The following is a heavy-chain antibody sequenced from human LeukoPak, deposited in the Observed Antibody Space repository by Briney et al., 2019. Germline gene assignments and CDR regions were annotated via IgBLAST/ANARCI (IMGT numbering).Heavy chain of an antibody. CDR1: GYTFTGYY. Sequence: ASVKVSCKASGYTFTGYYMHWVRQAPGQGLEWMGWINPNSGGTNYAQKFQGRVTMTRDTSISTAYMELSRLRSDDTAVYYCARVGTDGYGTLVSCDYWGQGTLVTVSS. V-gene: IGHV1-2*02. J-gene: IGHJ4*02. D-gene: IGHD5-24*01. CDR2: INPNSGGT. CDR3: ARVGTDGYGTLVSCDY.